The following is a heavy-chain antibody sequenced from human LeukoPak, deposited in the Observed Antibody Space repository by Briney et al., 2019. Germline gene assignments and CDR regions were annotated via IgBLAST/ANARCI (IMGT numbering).Heavy chain of an antibody. Sequence: GGSLRLSCAASGFTFSSYSMNWARQAPGKGLEWVSSISSSSSYIYYADSVKGRFTISRDNAKNSLYLQMNSLRAEDTAVYYCASSRLPAAKNWFDPWGQGTLVTVSS. V-gene: IGHV3-21*01. J-gene: IGHJ5*02. CDR2: ISSSSSYI. D-gene: IGHD2-2*01. CDR3: ASSRLPAAKNWFDP. CDR1: GFTFSSYS.